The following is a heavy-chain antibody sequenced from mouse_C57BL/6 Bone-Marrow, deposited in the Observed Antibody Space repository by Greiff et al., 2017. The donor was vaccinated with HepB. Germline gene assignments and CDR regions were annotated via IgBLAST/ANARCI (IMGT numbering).Heavy chain of an antibody. CDR3: ARKIRDYDPAWFAY. V-gene: IGHV1-80*01. CDR1: GYAFSSYW. Sequence: QVQLQQSGAELVKPGASVKISCKASGYAFSSYWMNWVKQRPGKGLEWIGQIYPGDGDTNYNGKFKGKATLTADKSSSTAYMQLSSLTSEDSAVYFCARKIRDYDPAWFAYWGQGTLVTVSA. CDR2: IYPGDGDT. D-gene: IGHD2-4*01. J-gene: IGHJ3*01.